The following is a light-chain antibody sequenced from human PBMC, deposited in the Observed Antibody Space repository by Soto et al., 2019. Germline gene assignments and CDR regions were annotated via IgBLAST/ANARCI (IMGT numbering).Light chain of an antibody. CDR2: VAS. CDR3: QQSYNAPIT. CDR1: QNIINY. Sequence: DTQMTHSPSSLSASVGDRVTITCLASQNIINYLNWYQQKPGKAPQLLIYVASRLESGVPSRFSGSGSGTDFTLTISSLQPEDFATYYCQQSYNAPITFGQGTRLEIK. V-gene: IGKV1-39*01. J-gene: IGKJ5*01.